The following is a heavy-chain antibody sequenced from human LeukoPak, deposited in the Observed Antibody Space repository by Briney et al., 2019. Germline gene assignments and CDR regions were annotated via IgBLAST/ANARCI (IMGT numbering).Heavy chain of an antibody. CDR2: ISTYNGNT. Sequence: ASVKVSCKASGYTFTSYGISWVRQAPGQGLEWMGWISTYNGNTNYAQKLQGRVTMTTDTSTSTAYMELRSLRSDDTAVYYCARDLEHSSGWYFDYWGQGTLVTVSS. J-gene: IGHJ4*02. CDR3: ARDLEHSSGWYFDY. CDR1: GYTFTSYG. V-gene: IGHV1-18*04. D-gene: IGHD6-19*01.